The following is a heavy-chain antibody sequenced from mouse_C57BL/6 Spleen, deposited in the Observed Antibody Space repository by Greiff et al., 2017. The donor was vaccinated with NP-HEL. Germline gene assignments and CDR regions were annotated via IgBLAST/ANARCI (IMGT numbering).Heavy chain of an antibody. CDR3: ARDRDDGYYVDYAMDY. D-gene: IGHD2-3*01. V-gene: IGHV3-6*01. J-gene: IGHJ4*01. CDR1: GYSITSGYY. Sequence: ESGPGLVKPSQSLSLTCSVTGYSITSGYYWNWIRQFPGNKLEWMGYISYDGSNNYNPSLKNRISITRDTSKNQFFLKLNSVTTEDTATYYCARDRDDGYYVDYAMDYWGQGTSVTVSS. CDR2: ISYDGSN.